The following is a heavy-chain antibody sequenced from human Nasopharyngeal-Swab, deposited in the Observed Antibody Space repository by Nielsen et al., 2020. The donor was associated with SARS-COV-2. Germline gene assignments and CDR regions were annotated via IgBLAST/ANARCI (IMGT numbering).Heavy chain of an antibody. CDR1: GFTFSRFW. V-gene: IGHV3-7*01. CDR2: LKQDGSEE. J-gene: IGHJ4*02. D-gene: IGHD3-22*01. Sequence: GESLKISCAASGFTFSRFWMTWVRQAPGKGLEWVAYLKQDGSEEYYVDSVKGRFTISRDNARNSLYLQMNSLRAEDTAVYYCAKGSGNYGLYYFDYWGQGSPVTVSS. CDR3: AKGSGNYGLYYFDY.